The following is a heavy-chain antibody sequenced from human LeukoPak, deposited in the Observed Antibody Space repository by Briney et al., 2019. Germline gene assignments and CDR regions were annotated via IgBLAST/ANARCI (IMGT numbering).Heavy chain of an antibody. Sequence: PSETLSLTCTVSGGSISSYYWSWIRQPAGKGLEWIGRIYTSGSTNYNPSLKSLVTISVDTSKNQFSLKLSSVTAADTAVYYCARTDTNYGYYFDHWGQGTLVTVSS. J-gene: IGHJ4*02. V-gene: IGHV4-4*07. CDR3: ARTDTNYGYYFDH. CDR1: GGSISSYY. D-gene: IGHD4-11*01. CDR2: IYTSGST.